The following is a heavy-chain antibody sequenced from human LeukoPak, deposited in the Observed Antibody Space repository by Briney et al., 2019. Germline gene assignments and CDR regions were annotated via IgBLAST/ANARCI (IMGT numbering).Heavy chain of an antibody. J-gene: IGHJ4*02. CDR1: GFTFSSYA. CDR3: AKDLDDYGDYWFDY. V-gene: IGHV3-23*01. D-gene: IGHD4-17*01. CDR2: ISGSGGST. Sequence: GGSLRLSCAASGFTFSSYAMSWVRQAPGKGLAWVSAISGSGGSTYYADSVKGRFTISRDNSKNTLYLQMNSLRAEDTAVYYCAKDLDDYGDYWFDYWGQGTLVTVSS.